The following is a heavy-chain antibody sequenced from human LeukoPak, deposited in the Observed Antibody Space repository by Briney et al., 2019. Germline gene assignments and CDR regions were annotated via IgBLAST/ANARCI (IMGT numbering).Heavy chain of an antibody. CDR3: ARVLPAAMHGMDV. CDR1: GYTFSTHG. D-gene: IGHD2-2*01. CDR2: ISAYEGNT. J-gene: IGHJ6*02. V-gene: IGHV1-18*01. Sequence: ASVKLSCKPSGYTFSTHGVTWVRQAPGQGLEWMGWISAYEGNTNSAQKFQDRVTMTTHTSTSTAYMELRSLTSDDTAVYYCARVLPAAMHGMDVWGQGTTVTVSS.